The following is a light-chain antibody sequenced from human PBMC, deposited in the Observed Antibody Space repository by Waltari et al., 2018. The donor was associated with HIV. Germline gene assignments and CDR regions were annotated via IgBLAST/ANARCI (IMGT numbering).Light chain of an antibody. CDR3: QSYDSTNWV. CDR1: SGSIASHP. V-gene: IGLV6-57*03. CDR2: KEH. J-gene: IGLJ3*02. Sequence: NFMLTQPHSVSASPGKTVTISCTRPSGSIASHPVPWYQRRPGSAPTTVIYKEHQRPSGVPDRFSGSIDSSSNSASLTISGLKTEDEADYYCQSYDSTNWVFGGGTKLTVL.